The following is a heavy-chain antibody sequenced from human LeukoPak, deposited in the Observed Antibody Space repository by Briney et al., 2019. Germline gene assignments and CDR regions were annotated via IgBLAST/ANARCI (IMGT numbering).Heavy chain of an antibody. D-gene: IGHD3-10*01. Sequence: GGSLRLSCAAFGFTFSSYGMHWVRQAPGKGLEWVAVIWYDGSNKYYADSVKGRFTISRDNSKNTLYLQMNSLRAEDTAVYYCARDQYYYGSGSPQNWFDPWGQGTLVTVSS. CDR1: GFTFSSYG. J-gene: IGHJ5*02. CDR3: ARDQYYYGSGSPQNWFDP. CDR2: IWYDGSNK. V-gene: IGHV3-33*01.